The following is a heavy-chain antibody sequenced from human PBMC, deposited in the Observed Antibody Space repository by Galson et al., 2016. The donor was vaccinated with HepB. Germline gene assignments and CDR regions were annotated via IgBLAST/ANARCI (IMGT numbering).Heavy chain of an antibody. V-gene: IGHV3-43*01. CDR2: ITWDGGST. J-gene: IGHJ4*02. D-gene: IGHD6-19*01. CDR3: AKDIDVAGTRGFDY. Sequence: SLRLSCAASGFTFDDYTMHWVRQAPGKGLEWVSLITWDGGSTYFADSVKGRFTISRDNTQNSLYLQMNSLRTEDTALYYCAKDIDVAGTRGFDYWGQGTLVTVSS. CDR1: GFTFDDYT.